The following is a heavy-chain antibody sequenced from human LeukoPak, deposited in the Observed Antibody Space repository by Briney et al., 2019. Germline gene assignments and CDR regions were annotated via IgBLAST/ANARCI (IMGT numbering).Heavy chain of an antibody. Sequence: ASVKVSCKASGYTFTSYYMHWVRQAPGQGLEWMGWINPNSGGTNYAQKFQGRVTMTRDTSISTAYMELSRLRSDDTAVYYCARVVGIAARLGNWFDPWGQGTLVTVSS. J-gene: IGHJ5*02. CDR2: INPNSGGT. D-gene: IGHD6-6*01. CDR3: ARVVGIAARLGNWFDP. CDR1: GYTFTSYY. V-gene: IGHV1-2*02.